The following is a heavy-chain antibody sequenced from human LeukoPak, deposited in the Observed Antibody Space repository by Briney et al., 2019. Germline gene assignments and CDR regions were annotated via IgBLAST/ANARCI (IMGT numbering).Heavy chain of an antibody. CDR1: GGSISSGDHY. CDR3: ARGYDFWSGYYSYYFDY. V-gene: IGHV4-30-4*08. CDR2: IYYSGST. Sequence: SQTLSLTCTVSGGSISSGDHYWSWIRQPPGKGLEWIGYIYYSGSTYYNPSLKSRVTISVDTSKNQFSLKLSSVTAADTAVYYCARGYDFWSGYYSYYFDYWGQGTLVTVSS. J-gene: IGHJ4*02. D-gene: IGHD3-3*01.